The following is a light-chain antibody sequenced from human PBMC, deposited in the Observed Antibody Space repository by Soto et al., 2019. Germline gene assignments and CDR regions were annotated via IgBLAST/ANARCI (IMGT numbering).Light chain of an antibody. J-gene: IGKJ5*01. CDR3: QQYGSSPFT. V-gene: IGKV3-20*01. CDR2: GAS. CDR1: QSFYRNV. Sequence: EVVLTQSPGALSLFPGGRVTLSCTVSQSFYRNVLAWYMQKPGQAPRLLIYGASSRATGIPDKFDGSGSGTDFTLTISRLEPEDFAVYYCQQYGSSPFTFGQGTRLEI.